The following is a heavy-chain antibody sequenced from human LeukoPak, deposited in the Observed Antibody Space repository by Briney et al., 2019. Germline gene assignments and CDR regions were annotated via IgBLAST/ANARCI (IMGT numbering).Heavy chain of an antibody. J-gene: IGHJ4*02. D-gene: IGHD3-22*01. V-gene: IGHV3-30*18. Sequence: PGRSLRLSCAASGFTFSSCGMHWVRQAPGKGLEWVAVISYDGSNKYYADSVKGRFTISRDNSKNTLYLQMNSLRAEDTAVYYCAKFITMIEYFDYWGQGTLVTVSS. CDR3: AKFITMIEYFDY. CDR1: GFTFSSCG. CDR2: ISYDGSNK.